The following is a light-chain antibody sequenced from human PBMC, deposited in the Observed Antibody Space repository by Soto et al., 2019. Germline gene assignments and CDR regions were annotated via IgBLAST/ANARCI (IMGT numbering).Light chain of an antibody. Sequence: EIVLTQSPGTLSLSPGERATLSCRASQSVSRNYLAWYQQRPGQAPRLLIYDAFNRATGIPDRFSGRGSGTDFTLTISRLEPEDFAVYYCQQYGDSPRTFGQGTKVDIK. CDR1: QSVSRNY. J-gene: IGKJ1*01. CDR2: DAF. CDR3: QQYGDSPRT. V-gene: IGKV3-20*01.